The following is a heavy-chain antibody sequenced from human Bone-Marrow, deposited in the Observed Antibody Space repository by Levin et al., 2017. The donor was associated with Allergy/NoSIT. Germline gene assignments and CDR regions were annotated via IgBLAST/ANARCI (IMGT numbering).Heavy chain of an antibody. J-gene: IGHJ5*02. CDR1: GGTFSSYT. Sequence: WASVKVSCKASGGTFSSYTISWVRQAPGQGLEWMGRIIPILGIANYAQKFQGRVTITADKSTSTAYMELSSLRSEDTAVYYCARDRLGDSSGYYSFGPSLNNWFDPWGQGTLVTVSS. V-gene: IGHV1-69*04. D-gene: IGHD3-22*01. CDR3: ARDRLGDSSGYYSFGPSLNNWFDP. CDR2: IIPILGIA.